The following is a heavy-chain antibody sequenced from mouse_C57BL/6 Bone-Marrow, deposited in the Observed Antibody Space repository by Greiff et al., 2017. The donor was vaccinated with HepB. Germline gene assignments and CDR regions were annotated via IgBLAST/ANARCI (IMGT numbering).Heavy chain of an antibody. V-gene: IGHV1-18*01. J-gene: IGHJ1*03. CDR1: GYTFTDYN. CDR2: INPNNGGT. CDR3: ARSFNYYGMPYWYFEV. Sequence: VQLQQSGPELVKPGASVKIPCKASGYTFTDYNMDWVKQSHGKSLEWIGDINPNNGGTIYNQTFKGKATLTVDKSSSTAYMELRSLTSEDTAVYYCARSFNYYGMPYWYFEVWGTGATVTVSS. D-gene: IGHD1-1*01.